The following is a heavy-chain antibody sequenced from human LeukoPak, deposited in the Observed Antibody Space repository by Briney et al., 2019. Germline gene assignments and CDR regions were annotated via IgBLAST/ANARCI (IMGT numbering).Heavy chain of an antibody. CDR1: GFTFSSYA. J-gene: IGHJ4*02. Sequence: GGSLRLSCAASGFTFSSYAMSWVRQAPEKGLDWVSAISGNGDITYYADTVKGRFSGSRDNSKNTLYLQLNSLRAEDTAVYYCAKDLRGTLSSRGPFEYWGQGTLVTVSS. CDR2: ISGNGDIT. CDR3: AKDLRGTLSSRGPFEY. D-gene: IGHD1-1*01. V-gene: IGHV3-23*01.